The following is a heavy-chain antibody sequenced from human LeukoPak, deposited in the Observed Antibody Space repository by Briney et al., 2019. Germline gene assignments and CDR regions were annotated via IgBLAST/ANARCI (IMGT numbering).Heavy chain of an antibody. V-gene: IGHV3-48*02. CDR2: ISGMSSTI. CDR1: GFTFSSYS. CDR3: ARDSSDAYNPEPGY. Sequence: GALRLSCAASGFTFSSYSVNWVRQAPGKGLEWVSFISGMSSTIYYADSVKGRFTISRDNAKNSVYLQMNSLRDEDTAVYYCARDSSDAYNPEPGYWGQGTLVTVSS. J-gene: IGHJ4*02. D-gene: IGHD5-24*01.